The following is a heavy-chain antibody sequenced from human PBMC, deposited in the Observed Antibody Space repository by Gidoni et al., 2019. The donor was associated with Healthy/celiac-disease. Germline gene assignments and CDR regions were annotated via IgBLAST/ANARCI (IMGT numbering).Heavy chain of an antibody. J-gene: IGHJ4*02. Sequence: QVQLPESGPGLVKPSPTLSLTCPVSGCSISRVGYSWSWIRPHPGKGMEWIGYIYYSGSTYYNPSCKSRVTISVDTSKNQFSLKLSSVTAADTAVYYCARYSSSWYPTSFDYWGQGTLVTVSS. CDR1: GCSISRVGYS. D-gene: IGHD6-13*01. CDR2: IYYSGST. V-gene: IGHV4-31*03. CDR3: ARYSSSWYPTSFDY.